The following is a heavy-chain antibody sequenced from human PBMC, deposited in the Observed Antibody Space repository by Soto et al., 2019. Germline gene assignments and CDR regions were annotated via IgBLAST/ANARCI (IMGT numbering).Heavy chain of an antibody. Sequence: GASVKVSCEASGYTFTSYYMHWVRQAPGQGLEWMGIINPSGGSTSYAQKFQGRVTMTRDTSTSTVYMELSSLRSEDTAVYYRARDRGCSSTSCYSVRFDPWGQGTLVTVSS. J-gene: IGHJ5*02. CDR3: ARDRGCSSTSCYSVRFDP. V-gene: IGHV1-46*01. CDR1: GYTFTSYY. CDR2: INPSGGST. D-gene: IGHD2-2*02.